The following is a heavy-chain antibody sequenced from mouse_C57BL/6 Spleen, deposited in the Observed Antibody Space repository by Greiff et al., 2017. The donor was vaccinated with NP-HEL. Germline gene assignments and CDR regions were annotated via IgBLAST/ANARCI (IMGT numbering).Heavy chain of an antibody. CDR3: ARGRIYYDYDVYFDY. V-gene: IGHV5-4*03. CDR2: ISDGGSYT. D-gene: IGHD2-4*01. CDR1: GFTFSSYA. Sequence: DVKLVESGGGLVKPGGSLKLSCAASGFTFSSYAMSWVRQTPEKRLEWVATISDGGSYTYYPDNVKGRFTISRDNAKNNLYLQMSHLKSEDTAMYYCARGRIYYDYDVYFDYWGQGTTLTVSS. J-gene: IGHJ2*01.